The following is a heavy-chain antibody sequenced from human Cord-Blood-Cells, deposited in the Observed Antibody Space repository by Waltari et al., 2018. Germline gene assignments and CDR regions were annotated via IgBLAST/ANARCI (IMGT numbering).Heavy chain of an antibody. V-gene: IGHV2-5*01. CDR2: IYWNDDK. J-gene: IGHJ4*02. CDR3: ARSTTVVTPRGYFDY. D-gene: IGHD4-17*01. Sequence: QITLKESGPTLVKPTQTLTLTCTFSGFSLSTSGVGVGWIRQPPGKALEWLALIYWNDDKRYSPSLKSRLTITKDTSKNQVVLTMTNMDPVDTATYYCARSTTVVTPRGYFDYWGQGTLVTVSS. CDR1: GFSLSTSGVG.